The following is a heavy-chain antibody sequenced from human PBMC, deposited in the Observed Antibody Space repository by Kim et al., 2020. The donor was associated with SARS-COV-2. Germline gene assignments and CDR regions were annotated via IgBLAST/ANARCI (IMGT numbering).Heavy chain of an antibody. V-gene: IGHV3-74*01. D-gene: IGHD1-26*01. J-gene: IGHJ4*03. CDR3: AREMSSQGRSFDY. Sequence: YGDSVKGQFTISRDNAKNTLYLQMNSLRADDTAVYFCAREMSSQGRSFDYWGQGTLVTVSS.